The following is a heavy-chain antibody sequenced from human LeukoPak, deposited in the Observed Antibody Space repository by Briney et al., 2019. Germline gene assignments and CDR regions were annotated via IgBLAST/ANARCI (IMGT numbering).Heavy chain of an antibody. CDR1: GFTFSSYG. D-gene: IGHD2-2*01. CDR3: AKDTRIPDIVVVPATLEGDP. Sequence: GGSLRLSCAASGFTFSSYGMHWVRQAPGKGLEWVAFIRYDGSNKYYADSVKGRFTISRDNSKNPLYLQMNSLRAEDTAVYYCAKDTRIPDIVVVPATLEGDPWGQGTLVTVSS. J-gene: IGHJ5*02. CDR2: IRYDGSNK. V-gene: IGHV3-30*02.